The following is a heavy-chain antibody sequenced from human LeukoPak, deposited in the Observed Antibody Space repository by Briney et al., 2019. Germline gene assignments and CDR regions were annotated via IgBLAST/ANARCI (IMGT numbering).Heavy chain of an antibody. CDR2: ISSSSSTI. J-gene: IGHJ6*03. V-gene: IGHV3-48*01. CDR3: ARSPVGTALGGVVILCYFYMDV. D-gene: IGHD3-3*01. Sequence: PGGSLRLSCAASGFTFGTYIMNWVRQAPGKGLEWVSYISSSSSTIYYADSVKGRFTISRDNAKNSLYLQMSSLRAEDTAVYYCARSPVGTALGGVVILCYFYMDVWGKGTTVTVSS. CDR1: GFTFGTYI.